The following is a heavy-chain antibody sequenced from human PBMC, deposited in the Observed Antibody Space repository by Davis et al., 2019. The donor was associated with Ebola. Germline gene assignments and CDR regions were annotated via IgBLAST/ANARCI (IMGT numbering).Heavy chain of an antibody. CDR1: GYTFTSYG. V-gene: IGHV1-8*02. J-gene: IGHJ4*02. D-gene: IGHD3-10*01. CDR2: MNPNSGNT. Sequence: ASVKVSCKASGYTFTSYGISWVRQAPGQGLEWMGWMNPNSGNTGYAQKFQGRITMTRNTSISTAYMELSSLRSEDTAVYYCARAPTWSEINYYCFDYWGQGTLVTVSS. CDR3: ARAPTWSEINYYCFDY.